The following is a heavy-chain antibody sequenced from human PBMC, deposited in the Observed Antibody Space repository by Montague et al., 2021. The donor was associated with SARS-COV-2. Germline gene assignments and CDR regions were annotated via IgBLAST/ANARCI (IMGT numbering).Heavy chain of an antibody. V-gene: IGHV5-51*01. J-gene: IGHJ3*02. CDR3: ARPRVWGSYISPLDM. CDR1: GYTFSRYW. Sequence: QSGAEVKKPGESLKIACRASGYTFSRYWIAWMRQMPGKGLEWMGIIYPGDSDVRYTPSFQGQVTISADKTITTAYLQWRSLKVSDTATFYCARPRVWGSYISPLDMWGQGTMVTVDS. CDR2: IYPGDSDV. D-gene: IGHD1-26*01.